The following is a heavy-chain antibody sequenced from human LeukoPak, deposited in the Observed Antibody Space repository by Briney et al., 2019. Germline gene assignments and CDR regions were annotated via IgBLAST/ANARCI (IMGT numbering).Heavy chain of an antibody. Sequence: PGRSLRLSCAASGFTFSSYAMHWVRQAPGKGLEWVAVISYDGSNKYYADSVKGRFTISRDNSKNTLYLQMNSLRAEDTAVYYCAREGSSYDLYYYYYGMDVWGQGTTVTVSS. CDR1: GFTFSSYA. CDR3: AREGSSYDLYYYYYGMDV. J-gene: IGHJ6*02. CDR2: ISYDGSNK. V-gene: IGHV3-30-3*01. D-gene: IGHD5-12*01.